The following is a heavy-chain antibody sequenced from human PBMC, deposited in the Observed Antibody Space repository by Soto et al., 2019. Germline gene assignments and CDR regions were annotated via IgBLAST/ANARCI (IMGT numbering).Heavy chain of an antibody. V-gene: IGHV2-5*02. CDR3: ALHGNDDYGEPTINY. J-gene: IGHJ4*02. CDR1: GFSLSTSGVG. D-gene: IGHD4-17*01. Sequence: QITLKESGPTLVNPTQTLTLTCTFSGFSLSTSGVGVGWIRQPPGKALEWLALIYWDDDKRYSPSLKSRLTITKDTSKNQVVLTMTNMDPVDTATYYCALHGNDDYGEPTINYWGQGTLVTVSS. CDR2: IYWDDDK.